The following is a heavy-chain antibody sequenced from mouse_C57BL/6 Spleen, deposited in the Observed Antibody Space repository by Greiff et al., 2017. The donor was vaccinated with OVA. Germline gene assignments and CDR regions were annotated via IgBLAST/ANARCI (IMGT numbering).Heavy chain of an antibody. Sequence: VQLQQSGAELVRPGASVTLSCKASGYTFTDYEMHWVKQTPVHGLEWIGAIDPDTGGTAYNQKFKGKAILTADKSSSTAYMELRSLTSEDSAVYYCTRGGVWLRRGFAYWGQGTLVTVSA. J-gene: IGHJ3*01. CDR2: IDPDTGGT. D-gene: IGHD2-2*01. CDR3: TRGGVWLRRGFAY. CDR1: GYTFTDYE. V-gene: IGHV1-15*01.